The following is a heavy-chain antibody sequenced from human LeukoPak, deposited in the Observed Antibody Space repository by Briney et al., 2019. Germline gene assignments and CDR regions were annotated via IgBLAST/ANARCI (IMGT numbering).Heavy chain of an antibody. Sequence: SETLSLTCAVYGGSFSGYYWSWIRQPPGKGLEWIGEINHSGSTNYNPSLKSRVTISVDTSKNQFSLKLSSVTAADTAVYYCARALGVAAHLSDYWGQGTLVTVSS. J-gene: IGHJ4*02. CDR3: ARALGVAAHLSDY. V-gene: IGHV4-34*01. CDR1: GGSFSGYY. D-gene: IGHD6-13*01. CDR2: INHSGST.